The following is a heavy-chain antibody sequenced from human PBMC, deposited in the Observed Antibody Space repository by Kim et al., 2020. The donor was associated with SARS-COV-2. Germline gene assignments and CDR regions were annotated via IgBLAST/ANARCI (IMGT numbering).Heavy chain of an antibody. D-gene: IGHD6-19*01. CDR3: AKDEGSGYSSGWYDGELDGMDV. CDR1: GFTFSSYG. J-gene: IGHJ6*02. V-gene: IGHV3-30*18. Sequence: GGSLRLSCAASGFTFSSYGMHWVRQAPGKGLEWVTVISYDGSNKYYADSVKGRFTISRDNSKNTLYLQMNSLRAEDTAVYYCAKDEGSGYSSGWYDGELDGMDVWGQGTTVTVSS. CDR2: ISYDGSNK.